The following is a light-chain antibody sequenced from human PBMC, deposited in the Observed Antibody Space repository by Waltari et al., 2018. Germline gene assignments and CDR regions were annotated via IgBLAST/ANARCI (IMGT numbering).Light chain of an antibody. Sequence: QSVLTQPPSASGTPGQRVTISCSGSRSNIGSKPVNWYQQLPGTAPKLLIFSNNQRPSGVPDRFSGSKSGTSASLAISGLLSEDEADYYCSSWDDSVIGPVFGGGTKLTVL. CDR1: RSNIGSKP. V-gene: IGLV1-44*01. CDR2: SNN. J-gene: IGLJ2*01. CDR3: SSWDDSVIGPV.